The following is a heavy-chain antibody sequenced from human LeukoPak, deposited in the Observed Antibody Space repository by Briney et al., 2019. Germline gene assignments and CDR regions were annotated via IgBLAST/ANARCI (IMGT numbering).Heavy chain of an antibody. CDR2: INHSGST. J-gene: IGHJ4*02. D-gene: IGHD5-12*01. Sequence: SETLSLTCAVYGGSFSGYYWSWIRQPPGKGLEWIGEINHSGSTNYNPSLKSRVTISVDTSKNQFSLKLSSVTAADTAVYYCAGGERWLQFECWGQGTLVTVSS. CDR1: GGSFSGYY. V-gene: IGHV4-34*01. CDR3: AGGERWLQFEC.